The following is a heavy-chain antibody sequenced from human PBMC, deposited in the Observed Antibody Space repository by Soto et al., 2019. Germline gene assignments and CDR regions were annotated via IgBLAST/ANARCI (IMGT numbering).Heavy chain of an antibody. D-gene: IGHD3-10*01. J-gene: IGHJ4*02. Sequence: LSLTCTVSGGSISSYYWSWIRQPPGKGLEWIGNIYHSGTTDYNPSLKSRVTMSVDTSRNQFSLKLSSVTAADTAMYHCSRGGASGATTNYWGQGTLVTVS. CDR1: GGSISSYY. V-gene: IGHV4-59*01. CDR3: SRGGASGATTNY. CDR2: IYHSGTT.